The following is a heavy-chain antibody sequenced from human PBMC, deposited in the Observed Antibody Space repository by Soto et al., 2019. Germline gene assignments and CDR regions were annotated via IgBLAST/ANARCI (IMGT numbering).Heavy chain of an antibody. CDR2: IIPLLDIA. V-gene: IGHV1-69*02. CDR1: GYTLTELS. D-gene: IGHD5-18*01. J-gene: IGHJ4*02. CDR3: ASGYSYGCFDY. Sequence: SVKVSCKVSGYTLTELSMHWVRQAPGQGLEWMGRIIPLLDIANYPQNFQGRVTITADKSTSTAYMELSSLRSEDTAVYYCASGYSYGCFDYWGQGTRVTVSS.